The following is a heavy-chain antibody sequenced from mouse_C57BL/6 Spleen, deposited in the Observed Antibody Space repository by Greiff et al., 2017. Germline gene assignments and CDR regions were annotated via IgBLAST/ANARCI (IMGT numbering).Heavy chain of an antibody. J-gene: IGHJ1*03. CDR2: IYPRSGNT. CDR1: GYTFTSYG. CDR3: ARNGGSSYGYFDV. D-gene: IGHD1-1*01. Sequence: VMLVESGAELARPGASVKLSCKASGYTFTSYGISWVKQRTGQGLEWIGEIYPRSGNTYYNEKFKGKATLTADKSSSTAYMELRSLTSEDSAVYFCARNGGSSYGYFDVWGTGTTVTVSS. V-gene: IGHV1-81*01.